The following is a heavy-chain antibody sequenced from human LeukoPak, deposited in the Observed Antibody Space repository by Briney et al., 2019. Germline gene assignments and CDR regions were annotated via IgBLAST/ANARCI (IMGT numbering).Heavy chain of an antibody. Sequence: PGGSLRLSCAASGFTVSDNYMSWVRQAPRKGLEWVSVMYSRGDTYYANSVKGRFTFSRDTSKNTLYLQMDGPTNEDTAMYYCARDAPQVPAAGVLASWGQGTLVIVSS. J-gene: IGHJ5*02. CDR3: ARDAPQVPAAGVLAS. D-gene: IGHD6-13*01. CDR1: GFTVSDNY. V-gene: IGHV3-53*01. CDR2: MYSRGDT.